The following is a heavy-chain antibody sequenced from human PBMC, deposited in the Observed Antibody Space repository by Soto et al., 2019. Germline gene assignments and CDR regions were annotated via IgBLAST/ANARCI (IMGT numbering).Heavy chain of an antibody. CDR1: GFIFASYA. CDR3: AKNGPAYADAFDS. D-gene: IGHD2-8*01. CDR2: ISGSAGTT. V-gene: IGHV3-23*01. J-gene: IGHJ3*01. Sequence: GGSLRLSCSASGFIFASYAMSWVRQAPGKGLEWVSVISGSAGTTDYAGSVTGRFTISRDNSKNTLYLHMNSLKGEDTAVYYCAKNGPAYADAFDSWGQGPMVTVSS.